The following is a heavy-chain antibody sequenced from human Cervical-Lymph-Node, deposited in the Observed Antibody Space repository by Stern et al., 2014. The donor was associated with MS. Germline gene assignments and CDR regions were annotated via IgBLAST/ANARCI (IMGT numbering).Heavy chain of an antibody. D-gene: IGHD5-18*01. CDR3: ARPGDDTAKYGLDV. Sequence: EVQLVESGAEVKKPGESLKISCKGSGYSFATYWIGWVRQMPGKGLEWMGIIYPGGSDTRYSTAFQGQVPISADKSISTAYLHWSSLKASDTAMYYCARPGDDTAKYGLDVWGQGTTVTVSS. J-gene: IGHJ6*02. CDR2: IYPGGSDT. V-gene: IGHV5-51*03. CDR1: GYSFATYW.